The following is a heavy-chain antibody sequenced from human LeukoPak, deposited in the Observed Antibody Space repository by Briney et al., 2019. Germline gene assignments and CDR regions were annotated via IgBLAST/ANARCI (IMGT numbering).Heavy chain of an antibody. V-gene: IGHV3-30*02. Sequence: GESLRLSCAASGFTFSGSGMHWVRQAPGKGLEWVAFIRYHGSDKFYADSVKGRFTISRDNSKNTLYLQMNSLRAEDTALYYCAKDIDDSSGYSDYWGQGTLVTVSS. D-gene: IGHD3-22*01. J-gene: IGHJ4*02. CDR3: AKDIDDSSGYSDY. CDR1: GFTFSGSG. CDR2: IRYHGSDK.